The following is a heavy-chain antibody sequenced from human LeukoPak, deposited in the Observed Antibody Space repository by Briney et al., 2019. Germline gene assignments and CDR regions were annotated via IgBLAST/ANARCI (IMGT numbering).Heavy chain of an antibody. Sequence: SETLSLTCSVSGGSIGTSYWSWIRQPPGKGLEWIGYVYYNGATNYNPSLKTRVTISLDTPKNQFSLKLKSVTASDTAVYYCARHYVFVSGGSSFDYWGLGILVTVSS. CDR3: ARHYVFVSGGSSFDY. J-gene: IGHJ4*02. CDR2: VYYNGAT. V-gene: IGHV4-59*08. D-gene: IGHD1-26*01. CDR1: GGSIGTSY.